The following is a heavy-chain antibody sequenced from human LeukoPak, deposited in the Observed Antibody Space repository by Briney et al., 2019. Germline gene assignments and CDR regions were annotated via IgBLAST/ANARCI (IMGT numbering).Heavy chain of an antibody. J-gene: IGHJ6*02. V-gene: IGHV4-34*01. CDR1: GGSFSGYY. CDR2: INHSGST. CDR3: ARGRSRSVCGGGSCHYFYYGMDV. D-gene: IGHD2-15*01. Sequence: PSETLSLTCAVYGGSFSGYYWSWIRQPPGKGLEWIGEINHSGSTNYNPSLKSRVTISADTSKNQFSLKLTSVTAADTAVYYCARGRSRSVCGGGSCHYFYYGMDVWGQGTTVTVSS.